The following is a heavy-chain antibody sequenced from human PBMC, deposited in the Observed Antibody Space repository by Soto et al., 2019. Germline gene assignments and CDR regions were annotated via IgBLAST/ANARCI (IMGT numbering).Heavy chain of an antibody. V-gene: IGHV3-7*01. CDR2: IKQDGSEK. D-gene: IGHD3-3*01. Sequence: EVQLVESGGGLVQPGGSLRLSCAASGFTFSSYWMSWVRQAPGKGLEWVANIKQDGSEKYYVDSVKGRFTISRDNAKNSLYLQMNSLRAEDTAVYYCERGAYDFWSGYYRNDAFDIWGQGTMVTVSS. CDR3: ERGAYDFWSGYYRNDAFDI. CDR1: GFTFSSYW. J-gene: IGHJ3*02.